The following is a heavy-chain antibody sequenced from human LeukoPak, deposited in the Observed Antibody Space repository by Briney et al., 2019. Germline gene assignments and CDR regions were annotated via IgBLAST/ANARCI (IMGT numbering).Heavy chain of an antibody. J-gene: IGHJ4*02. V-gene: IGHV3-48*03. CDR1: GFTFSSYE. D-gene: IGHD6-6*01. CDR3: ARVRWGSSSSFDY. CDR2: ISSRGSTI. Sequence: PGGSLRLSCAASGFTFSSYEMTWVRQAPGKGLEWISYISSRGSTIYYADSVKGRFTISRDNAKNSLYLQMNSLRAEDTAVYYCARVRWGSSSSFDYWGQGTLVTASS.